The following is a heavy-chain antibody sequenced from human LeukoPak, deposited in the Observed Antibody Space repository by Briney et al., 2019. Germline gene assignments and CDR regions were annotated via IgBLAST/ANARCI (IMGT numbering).Heavy chain of an antibody. D-gene: IGHD3-22*01. CDR1: GYTFTGYY. Sequence: ASVKVSCKASGYTFTGYYMHWVRQAPGQGLEWVGWINPNSRGANYAQKFQGRVTMTSDTSTSTASMDLGRLTSDDTALYFCARVPLGVVTSTGFDYWGQGTLVTVSS. V-gene: IGHV1-2*02. CDR2: INPNSRGA. J-gene: IGHJ4*02. CDR3: ARVPLGVVTSTGFDY.